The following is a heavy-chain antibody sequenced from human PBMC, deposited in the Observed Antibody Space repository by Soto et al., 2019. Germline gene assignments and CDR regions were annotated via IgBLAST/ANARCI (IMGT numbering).Heavy chain of an antibody. CDR2: INHSGST. V-gene: IGHV4-34*01. CDR1: GGSFSGYY. CDR3: ARDLHSSSTSCPSAP. J-gene: IGHJ5*02. Sequence: QVQLQQWGAGLLKPSETLSLTCAVYGGSFSGYYWSWIRQPPGKGLEWIGEINHSGSTNYNPSLKTRVTISVATPKSPFSLKLSSVTAADTAVYYCARDLHSSSTSCPSAPWGQGALVTVSS. D-gene: IGHD2-2*01.